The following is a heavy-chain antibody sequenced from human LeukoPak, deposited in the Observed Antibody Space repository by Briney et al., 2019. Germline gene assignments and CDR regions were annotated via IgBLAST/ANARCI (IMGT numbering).Heavy chain of an antibody. V-gene: IGHV3-7*03. CDR2: IKQDGSEK. CDR1: GFPFSSYG. CDR3: GEAMDY. J-gene: IGHJ4*02. Sequence: PGGSLRLSCVASGFPFSSYGMHWVRQAPGKGLEWVANIKQDGSEKCYVDSVKGRFTISRDNAKNSLYLQMNSLRAEDTAVYYCGEAMDYWGQGTLVTVSS.